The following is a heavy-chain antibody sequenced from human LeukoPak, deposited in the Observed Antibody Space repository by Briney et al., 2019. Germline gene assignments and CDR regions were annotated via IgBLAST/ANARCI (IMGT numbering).Heavy chain of an antibody. CDR2: INPNSGGT. V-gene: IGHV1-2*02. CDR3: ARVCYYGSGSYSLDY. Sequence: ASVKVSCKASGYTFTGYYMHWVRQAPGQGLEWMGWINPNSGGTNYAQKFQGRVTMTRDTSISTAYMELSRLRSDDTAVYYCARVCYYGSGSYSLDYWGQGTLVTVSS. CDR1: GYTFTGYY. D-gene: IGHD3-10*01. J-gene: IGHJ4*02.